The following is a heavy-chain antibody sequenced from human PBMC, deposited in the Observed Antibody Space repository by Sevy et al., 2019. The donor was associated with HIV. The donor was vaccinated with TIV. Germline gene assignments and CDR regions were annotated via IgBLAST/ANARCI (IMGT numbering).Heavy chain of an antibody. CDR2: LSYDGIIK. Sequence: GGSLRLSCAASGFTFNTHAMHWVRRAPGKGLEWVALLSYDGIIKYYADSVKGRLTISRDNSKNTLSLQMNSLRIEDTAVYYCATEGGYTSAWSPGNYWGQGTLVTVSS. J-gene: IGHJ4*02. D-gene: IGHD6-19*01. CDR3: ATEGGYTSAWSPGNY. V-gene: IGHV3-30*04. CDR1: GFTFNTHA.